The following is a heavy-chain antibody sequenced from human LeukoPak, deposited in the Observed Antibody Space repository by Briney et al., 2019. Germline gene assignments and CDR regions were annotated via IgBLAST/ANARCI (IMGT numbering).Heavy chain of an antibody. CDR2: ISWNSGSI. V-gene: IGHV3-9*01. Sequence: PGGSLRLSCAASGFTFSSYAMHWVRQAPGKGLEWVSGISWNSGSIGYADSVKGRFTISRDNAKNSLYLQMNSLRAEDTALYYCAKDMRAIAVAADIDYWGQGTLVTVSS. CDR3: AKDMRAIAVAADIDY. D-gene: IGHD6-19*01. CDR1: GFTFSSYA. J-gene: IGHJ4*02.